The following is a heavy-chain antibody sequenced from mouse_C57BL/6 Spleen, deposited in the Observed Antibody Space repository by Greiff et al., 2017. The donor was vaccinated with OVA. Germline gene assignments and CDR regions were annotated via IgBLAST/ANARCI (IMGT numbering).Heavy chain of an antibody. CDR1: GYTFTSYW. CDR3: ARSYDGYSYYYAMDY. CDR2: IYPGSGST. D-gene: IGHD2-3*01. Sequence: QVQLRQPGAELVKPGASVKMSCKASGYTFTSYWITWVKQRPGQGLEWIGDIYPGSGSTNYNEKFKSKATLTVDTSSSTAYMQLSSLTSEDSAVYYCARSYDGYSYYYAMDYWGQGTSVTVSS. J-gene: IGHJ4*01. V-gene: IGHV1-55*01.